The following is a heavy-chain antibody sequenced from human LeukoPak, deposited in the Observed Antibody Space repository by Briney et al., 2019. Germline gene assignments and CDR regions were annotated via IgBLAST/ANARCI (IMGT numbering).Heavy chain of an antibody. J-gene: IGHJ4*02. V-gene: IGHV3-21*01. Sequence: LGGSLRLSCAASGFTFSSYAINWVRQAPGKGLEWVSTISSSSSYIYYADSVKGRFTISRDNAKNSLYLQMNSLRAEDTAVYYCASNPQTMIVVVDDYWGQGTLVTVSS. CDR2: ISSSSSYI. CDR3: ASNPQTMIVVVDDY. D-gene: IGHD3-22*01. CDR1: GFTFSSYA.